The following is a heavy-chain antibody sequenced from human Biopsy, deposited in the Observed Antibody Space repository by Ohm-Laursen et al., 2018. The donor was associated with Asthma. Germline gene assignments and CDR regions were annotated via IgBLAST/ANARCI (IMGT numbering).Heavy chain of an antibody. D-gene: IGHD3-3*01. J-gene: IGHJ6*02. CDR3: ARGPEWNGLDV. CDR1: GDSIDSGDYS. Sequence: SETLSLTCGVSGDSIDSGDYSWTWIRQSPGVGLEWIGYIYRNGDTYYNPTLKNRVTISIDRSKNQFSLRLRSVTAADTAVYYCARGPEWNGLDVWGQGTTVTVSS. V-gene: IGHV4-30-2*06. CDR2: IYRNGDT.